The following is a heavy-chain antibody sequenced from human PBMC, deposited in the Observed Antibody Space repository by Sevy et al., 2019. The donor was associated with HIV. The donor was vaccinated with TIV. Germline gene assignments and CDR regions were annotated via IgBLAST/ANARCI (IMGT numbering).Heavy chain of an antibody. D-gene: IGHD3-22*01. V-gene: IGHV3-21*01. CDR1: GFTFRSYS. CDR2: ISSSSSYI. Sequence: GGSLRLSCAASGFTFRSYSMNWVRQAPGKGLEWVSSISSSSSYIYYADSMKGRFTISRDNAKNSLYLQMNSLRAEDTAVYYCARVVGSYYYGSSGPDAFDFWGQGTMVTVSS. CDR3: ARVVGSYYYGSSGPDAFDF. J-gene: IGHJ3*01.